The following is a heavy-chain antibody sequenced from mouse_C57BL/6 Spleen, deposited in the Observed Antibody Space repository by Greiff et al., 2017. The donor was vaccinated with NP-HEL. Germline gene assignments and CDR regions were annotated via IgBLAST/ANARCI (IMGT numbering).Heavy chain of an antibody. J-gene: IGHJ3*01. CDR2: IDPNSGGT. CDR3: AREGGTGSWFAY. CDR1: GYTFTSYW. Sequence: QVQLKQPGAELVKPGASVKLSCKASGYTFTSYWMHWVKQRPGRGLEWIGRIDPNSGGTKYNEKFKSKATLTVDKPSSTAYMQLSSLTSEDSAVYYCAREGGTGSWFAYWGQGTLVTVSA. D-gene: IGHD2-14*01. V-gene: IGHV1-72*01.